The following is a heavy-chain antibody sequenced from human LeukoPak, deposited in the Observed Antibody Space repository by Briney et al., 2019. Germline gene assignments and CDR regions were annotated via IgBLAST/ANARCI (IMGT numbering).Heavy chain of an antibody. Sequence: GGSLGLSCAASGFTFSSYRVNWVRQAPGKGLEWVASIKQGESERYYVDSVNGRFTISRDNAKNSLYLQMNSLRAEDTAVYYCARGPSAYPKCFDYWGQGTLVTVSS. J-gene: IGHJ4*02. D-gene: IGHD5-12*01. V-gene: IGHV3-7*02. CDR2: IKQGESER. CDR3: ARGPSAYPKCFDY. CDR1: GFTFSSYR.